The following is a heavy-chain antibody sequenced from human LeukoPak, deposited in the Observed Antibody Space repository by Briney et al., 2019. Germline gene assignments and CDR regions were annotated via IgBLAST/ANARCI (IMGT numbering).Heavy chain of an antibody. CDR3: ARAAWGVPAAPIVRY. CDR2: INPNSGGT. J-gene: IGHJ4*02. Sequence: GASVKVSCKASGYTFSSYYMHWVRQAPGQGLEWMGWINPNSGGTNYAQKFQGRVTMTRDTSISTAYMELSRLRSDDTAVYYCARAAWGVPAAPIVRYWGQGTLVTVSS. CDR1: GYTFSSYY. V-gene: IGHV1-2*02. D-gene: IGHD2-2*01.